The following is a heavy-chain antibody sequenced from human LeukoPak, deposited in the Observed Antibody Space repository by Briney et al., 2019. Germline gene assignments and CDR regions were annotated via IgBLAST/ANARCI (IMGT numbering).Heavy chain of an antibody. V-gene: IGHV4-61*02. CDR2: IYTSGGT. CDR1: GGSISSGSYY. D-gene: IGHD3-22*01. CDR3: AREENYYDSSGYRRDYYYYMDV. J-gene: IGHJ6*03. Sequence: PSETLSLTCTVSGGSISSGSYYWSWIRQPAGKGLEWIGRIYTSGGTNYNPSLKSRVTISVDTSKNQFSLKLSSVTAADTAVYYCAREENYYDSSGYRRDYYYYMDVWGKGTTVTVSS.